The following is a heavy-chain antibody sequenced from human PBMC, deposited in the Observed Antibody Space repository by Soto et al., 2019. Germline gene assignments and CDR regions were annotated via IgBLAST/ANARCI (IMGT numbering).Heavy chain of an antibody. CDR1: VGSVSSRAHY. V-gene: IGHV4-39*07. CDR2: VYYSGTT. Sequence: SETLSLTCAVSVGSVSSRAHYWGWIRQTPGQALGWSGNVYYSGTTSYNPALKSRVTISVDTSKNQFSLKLTSVTAADTAVYYCAKVMAGRSGFDYWGQGTLLTASS. CDR3: AKVMAGRSGFDY. D-gene: IGHD6-19*01. J-gene: IGHJ4*02.